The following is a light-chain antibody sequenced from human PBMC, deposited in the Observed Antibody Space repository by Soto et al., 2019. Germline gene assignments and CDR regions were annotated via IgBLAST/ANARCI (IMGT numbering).Light chain of an antibody. J-gene: IGKJ1*01. CDR2: GAS. V-gene: IGKV3-15*01. CDR1: QRVSSN. Sequence: EIMLTQSPATLSVFPKEGATLSCRASQRVSSNLAWYQQKPGQPPRLLIYGASTRATGIPARFSGSGSGTEFSLTISSLQSEGFAVYYCQFYNNWPRTFGQGTKVE. CDR3: QFYNNWPRT.